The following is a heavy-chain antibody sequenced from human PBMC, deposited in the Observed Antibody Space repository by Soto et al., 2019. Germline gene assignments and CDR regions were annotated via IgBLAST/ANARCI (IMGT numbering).Heavy chain of an antibody. CDR2: ISSSSSTI. D-gene: IGHD5-18*01. CDR1: GFNFSSYS. CDR3: ARDTARGNDY. V-gene: IGHV3-48*01. J-gene: IGHJ4*02. Sequence: EVQLVESGGGLVQPGGSLRLSCAASGFNFSSYSMNWVRQAPGKGLEWVSYISSSSSTIYYADSVKGRFTISRDNAKNSLYLQMNSLRAEDTAVYYCARDTARGNDYWGQGTLVTVSS.